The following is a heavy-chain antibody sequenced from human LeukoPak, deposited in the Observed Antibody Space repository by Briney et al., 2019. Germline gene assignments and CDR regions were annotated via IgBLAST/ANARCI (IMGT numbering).Heavy chain of an antibody. CDR2: IYYSGST. J-gene: IGHJ1*01. CDR3: ARGGAARLHFQN. V-gene: IGHV4-61*01. Sequence: PSETLSLTCNVSGASVNSGSYYWSWSRQPPGKGLGWIGYIYYSGSTNYNPSLKSRVTISVDTSKNQFSLKLSSVTAADTAVYYCARGGAARLHFQNWGQGTLVTVSS. D-gene: IGHD6-6*01. CDR1: GASVNSGSYY.